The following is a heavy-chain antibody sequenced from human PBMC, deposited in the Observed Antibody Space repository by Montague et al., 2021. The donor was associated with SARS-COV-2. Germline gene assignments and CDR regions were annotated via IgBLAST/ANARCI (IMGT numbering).Heavy chain of an antibody. D-gene: IGHD1-14*01. V-gene: IGHV4-39*01. Sequence: SETLSLTCTVSGDSIRNSEYSWGWVRQPPGNGLEWIGNIYDGGSTFYXXXLKSRVTIFVDTSKNQLSLKLSSVTAADTAVYYCATRTRYPQNDFGFWGQGTLVTVSS. CDR3: ATRTRYPQNDFGF. CDR1: GDSIRNSEYS. CDR2: IYDGGST. J-gene: IGHJ4*02.